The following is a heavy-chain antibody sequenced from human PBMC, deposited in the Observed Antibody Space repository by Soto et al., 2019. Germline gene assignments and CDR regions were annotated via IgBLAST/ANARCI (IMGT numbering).Heavy chain of an antibody. CDR3: ARESPTLYAMDV. D-gene: IGHD2-8*01. CDR1: GFAFSNFG. V-gene: IGHV3-33*01. CDR2: IWYEGENK. J-gene: IGHJ6*02. Sequence: QLVESGGGVVQPGRSLRLSCAASGFAFSNFGLHWVCQAPGKGLEWVAIIWYEGENKYYSDNVKGRFTISRDNSRSTVFLEMNSLRVDDTAVYFCARESPTLYAMDVWGQGTTVTVSS.